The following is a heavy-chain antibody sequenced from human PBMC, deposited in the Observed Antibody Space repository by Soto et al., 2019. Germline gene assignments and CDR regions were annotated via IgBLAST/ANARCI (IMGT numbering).Heavy chain of an antibody. V-gene: IGHV1-8*01. CDR1: GYTFTSYD. D-gene: IGHD2-15*01. CDR2: MNPNSGNT. J-gene: IGHJ6*02. CDR3: ARVSTGGYCSGGSCYSDYYYGMDV. Sequence: GASVKVSCKASGYTFTSYDINWVRQATGQGLEWMGWMNPNSGNTGYAQKFQGRVTMTRNTSISTAYMELSSLRSEDTAVYYCARVSTGGYCSGGSCYSDYYYGMDVWGQGTTVTVSS.